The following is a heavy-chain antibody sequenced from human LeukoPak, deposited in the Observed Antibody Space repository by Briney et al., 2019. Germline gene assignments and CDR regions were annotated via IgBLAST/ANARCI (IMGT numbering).Heavy chain of an antibody. CDR3: ARVTAGATTSNYYYSHMDV. CDR2: ITSNGGLT. J-gene: IGHJ6*02. D-gene: IGHD1-26*01. V-gene: IGHV3-64*01. CDR1: GFAFSSYS. Sequence: PGGSLRLSWAGSGFAFSSYSIQWVRQAPRKGLESVSAITSNGGLTYYANSVRGRFTISRDNSKNTLYLQLGSLRAEDMAVYYCARVTAGATTSNYYYSHMDVWGQGTTVTVSS.